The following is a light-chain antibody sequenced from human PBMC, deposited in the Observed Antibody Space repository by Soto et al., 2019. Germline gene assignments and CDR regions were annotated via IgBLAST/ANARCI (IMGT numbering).Light chain of an antibody. V-gene: IGLV2-23*01. J-gene: IGLJ3*02. Sequence: QSALTQPASVSGSPGQSITVSCTGTSSDVGSYNLVSWYQQHPGKAPKLMIHEGSKRPSGVSNRFSGSKSGNTASLTISGLQAEDEAYYYCSSYAGSSIWVFGGGTKLTVL. CDR2: EGS. CDR3: SSYAGSSIWV. CDR1: SSDVGSYNL.